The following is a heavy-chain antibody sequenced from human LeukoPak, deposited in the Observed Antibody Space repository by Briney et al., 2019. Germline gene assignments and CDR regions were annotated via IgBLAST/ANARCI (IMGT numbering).Heavy chain of an antibody. CDR3: ARGELDPNFDY. V-gene: IGHV1-2*02. Sequence: ASVKLSCKASGSTFTRYYLHWVRQAPGQPLERRGWINPNSGGTNYEQNIQGRVTMTRDTSISTAYMELSSLRSDDTAVYYCARGELDPNFDYWGQGTLVTVSS. CDR2: INPNSGGT. J-gene: IGHJ4*02. D-gene: IGHD6-13*01. CDR1: GSTFTRYY.